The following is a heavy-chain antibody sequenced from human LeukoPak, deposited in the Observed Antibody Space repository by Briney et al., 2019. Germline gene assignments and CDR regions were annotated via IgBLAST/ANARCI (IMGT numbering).Heavy chain of an antibody. CDR3: AKAVGESGSWNFDY. D-gene: IGHD1-26*01. Sequence: GGSLRLSCAASGFTFSSYAMSWVRQAPGKGLEWVSAIRGSGGTTYYADSVKGRFTISRDNSKSTLYLQMNSLRAEDTAVYYCAKAVGESGSWNFDYWGQGTLVTVSS. CDR1: GFTFSSYA. J-gene: IGHJ4*02. V-gene: IGHV3-23*01. CDR2: IRGSGGTT.